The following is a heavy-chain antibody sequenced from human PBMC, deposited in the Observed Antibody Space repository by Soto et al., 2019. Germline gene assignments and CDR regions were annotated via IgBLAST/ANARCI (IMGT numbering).Heavy chain of an antibody. Sequence: EVHLLESGGTLVQPGGSLRLSCAASGFDFSTYAMTWVRQAPGKGLEWVSAIINSGATTYYADSVKGRFTISRSNSRNTLYLQMNSLRADDTAMYYCAKDWPGTSSVTSDFWGQGTLVTVSS. V-gene: IGHV3-23*01. D-gene: IGHD3-10*01. J-gene: IGHJ4*02. CDR3: AKDWPGTSSVTSDF. CDR1: GFDFSTYA. CDR2: IINSGATT.